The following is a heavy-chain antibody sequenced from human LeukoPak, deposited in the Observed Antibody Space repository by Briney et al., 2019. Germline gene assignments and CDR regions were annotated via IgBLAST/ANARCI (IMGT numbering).Heavy chain of an antibody. V-gene: IGHV3-49*03. Sequence: PGGSLRLSCSASGFTFGDYPMSWFRQAPGKGLEWVGFIRSNAYHGTIEYAASVKGRFVISRDDFTSIVYLQMNSLKIEDTAVYYCTRGWDSGDYDFDYWGQGTLVTVSS. J-gene: IGHJ4*02. CDR1: GFTFGDYP. CDR3: TRGWDSGDYDFDY. CDR2: IRSNAYHGTI. D-gene: IGHD4-17*01.